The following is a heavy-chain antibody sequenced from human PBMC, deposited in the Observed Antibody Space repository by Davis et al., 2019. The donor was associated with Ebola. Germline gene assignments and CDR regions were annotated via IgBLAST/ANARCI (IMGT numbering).Heavy chain of an antibody. CDR1: GFTFTSSA. V-gene: IGHV1-58*02. D-gene: IGHD3-22*01. CDR3: AADLTYYYDSSGYYGMDV. CDR2: IVVGSGNT. Sequence: SVKVSCKASGFTFTSSAMQWVRQARGQRLEWIGWIVVGSGNTNYAQKFQERVTITRDMSTSTAYMELSSLRSEDTAVYYCAADLTYYYDSSGYYGMDVWGQGTTVTVSS. J-gene: IGHJ6*02.